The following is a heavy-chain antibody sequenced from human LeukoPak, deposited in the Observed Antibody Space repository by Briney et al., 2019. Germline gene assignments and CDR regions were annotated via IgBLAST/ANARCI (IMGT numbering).Heavy chain of an antibody. CDR3: ATGYSYGHDY. D-gene: IGHD5-18*01. J-gene: IGHJ4*02. CDR1: GYTFTSYD. V-gene: IGHV1-2*02. Sequence: GASVKVSCKASGYTFTSYDINWVRQAPGQGLEWMGWINPNSGGTNYAQKFQGRVTMTRDTSISTAYMELSRLRSDDTAVYYCATGYSYGHDYWGQGTLVTVSS. CDR2: INPNSGGT.